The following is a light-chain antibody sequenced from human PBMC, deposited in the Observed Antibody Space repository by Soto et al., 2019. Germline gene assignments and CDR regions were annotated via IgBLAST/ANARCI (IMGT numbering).Light chain of an antibody. CDR2: KVS. V-gene: IGKV2-30*01. CDR1: QSLVSSDGNTY. J-gene: IGKJ1*01. CDR3: MQGTHWWT. Sequence: DVVMTQSPLSLPVTLGQPASISCRSSQSLVSSDGNTYLHWFQQRPGQSPRRLIYKVSNRDSGVPDRFSASGSGTDFTLKISRVEAEDVGVYYCMQGTHWWTFGQGTKVEIK.